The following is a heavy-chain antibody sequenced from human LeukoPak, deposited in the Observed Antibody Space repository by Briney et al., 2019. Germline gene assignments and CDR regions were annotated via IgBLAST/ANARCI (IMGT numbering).Heavy chain of an antibody. CDR2: IDGHSGII. D-gene: IGHD3-3*01. V-gene: IGHV3-48*01. J-gene: IGHJ3*02. Sequence: GGSLRLSCAASGFTFTMFGMNWVRQAPGKGLEWVSYIDGHSGIIYYADSVQGRFTISRDNAKDSVFLQMNGLRVDDTAVYYCARTYDFGRGPPGDAFDNWGQGTLVTVSS. CDR1: GFTFTMFG. CDR3: ARTYDFGRGPPGDAFDN.